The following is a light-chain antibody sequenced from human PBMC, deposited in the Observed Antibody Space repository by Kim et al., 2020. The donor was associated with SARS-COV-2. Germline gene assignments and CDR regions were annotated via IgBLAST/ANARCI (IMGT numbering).Light chain of an antibody. Sequence: SPGERATRSCRASQSVRSNLAWYQKKPGQAPRLLIYGASTRATGIPARFSGSGSGTEFTLTISSLQSEDFAVYYCQQYNNWPPWTFGQGTKVDIK. CDR2: GAS. J-gene: IGKJ1*01. CDR3: QQYNNWPPWT. CDR1: QSVRSN. V-gene: IGKV3-15*01.